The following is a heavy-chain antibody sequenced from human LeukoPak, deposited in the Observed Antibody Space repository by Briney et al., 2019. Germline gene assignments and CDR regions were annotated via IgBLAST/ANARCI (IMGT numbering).Heavy chain of an antibody. CDR2: MNAASGKT. CDR1: GYTFTRST. Sequence: ASVKVSCKVSGYTFTRSTVHWVRQAPGQRLEWMGWMNAASGKTEYSQEFQGRVTITRDTSASTVYMEMSTLRSEDTAVYYCVASLAVSSDYIHYWGQGTLVTVSS. D-gene: IGHD5-12*01. J-gene: IGHJ4*02. CDR3: VASLAVSSDYIHY. V-gene: IGHV1-3*01.